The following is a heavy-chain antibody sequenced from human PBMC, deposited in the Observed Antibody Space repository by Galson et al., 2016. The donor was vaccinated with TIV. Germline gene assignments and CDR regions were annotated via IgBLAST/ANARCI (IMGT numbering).Heavy chain of an antibody. Sequence: RLSCAASGFIFNNYEFNWVRQGPGKGLEWVSHISRSDTTIYYADSVKGRFTISRDNARNSLYPQMNSLRAEDTAVYYCARDLADNSDYYPTPFDFWGQGTLVTVSS. CDR2: ISRSDTTI. J-gene: IGHJ4*02. CDR1: GFIFNNYE. CDR3: ARDLADNSDYYPTPFDF. V-gene: IGHV3-48*03. D-gene: IGHD3-22*01.